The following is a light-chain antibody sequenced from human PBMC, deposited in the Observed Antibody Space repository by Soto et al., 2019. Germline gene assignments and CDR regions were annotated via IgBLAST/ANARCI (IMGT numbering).Light chain of an antibody. CDR3: QLYHNACST. Sequence: IVMTQSPATLSVSPGGRASLSCRASQSVSNNLAWYQQKPGQAPRLLIYGASTRAAGIPGRFSGSGSGTEFTLIISSVQSDDFAVYYCQLYHNACSTFGQGTKVEI. J-gene: IGKJ1*01. V-gene: IGKV3-15*01. CDR1: QSVSNN. CDR2: GAS.